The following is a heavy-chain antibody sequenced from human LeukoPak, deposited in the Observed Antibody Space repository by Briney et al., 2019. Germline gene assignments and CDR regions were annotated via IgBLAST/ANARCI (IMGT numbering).Heavy chain of an antibody. D-gene: IGHD4-23*01. J-gene: IGHJ4*02. V-gene: IGHV4-59*01. CDR3: ARTKSRYGGNSNFDY. CDR1: GGSISSYY. Sequence: KPSETLSLTCTVSGGSISSYYWSWIRQPPGKGLEWIGYVYYSGSTNYNPSLKSRVTISVDTSKNQFSLKLSSATAADTAVYYCARTKSRYGGNSNFDYWGQGTLVTVSS. CDR2: VYYSGST.